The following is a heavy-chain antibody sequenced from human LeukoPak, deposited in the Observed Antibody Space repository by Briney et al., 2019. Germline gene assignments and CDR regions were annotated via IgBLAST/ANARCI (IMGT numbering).Heavy chain of an antibody. CDR2: INPNCGGT. CDR1: GYTFTCNY. Sequence: ASVKVSCKASGYTFTCNYMHWVRQAPGQGLEWMGWINPNCGGTKYAQKFQGRVSMTRDTSISTAYMELRRLRYDDTAVYYCARALDSGDFDSWGEGSLVSVSS. D-gene: IGHD4-17*01. V-gene: IGHV1-2*02. J-gene: IGHJ4*02. CDR3: ARALDSGDFDS.